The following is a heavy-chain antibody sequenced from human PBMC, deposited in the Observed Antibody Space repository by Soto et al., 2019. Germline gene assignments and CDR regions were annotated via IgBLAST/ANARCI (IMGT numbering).Heavy chain of an antibody. Sequence: SETLSLTCTVSGGSISSYYWSWIRQPPGKGLEWIGYIYYSGNTNYNPSLQTRVTISLDKSKSQFSLKLSSVTAADSAVYFCARLEGLATISYYFDFWGQGALVTVSS. J-gene: IGHJ4*02. D-gene: IGHD3-9*01. CDR1: GGSISSYY. CDR3: ARLEGLATISYYFDF. V-gene: IGHV4-59*08. CDR2: IYYSGNT.